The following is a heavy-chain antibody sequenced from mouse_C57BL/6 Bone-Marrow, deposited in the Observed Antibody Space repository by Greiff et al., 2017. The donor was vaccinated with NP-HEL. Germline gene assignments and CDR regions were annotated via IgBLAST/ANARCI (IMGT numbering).Heavy chain of an antibody. V-gene: IGHV3-6*01. CDR2: ISYDGSN. D-gene: IGHD2-3*01. Sequence: EVKLQESGPGLVKPSQSLSLTCSVTGYSITSGYYWNWIRQFPGNKLEWMGYISYDGSNNYNPSLKNRISITRDTSKNQFFLKLNSVTTEDTATYYCARDTRWLPPYAMDYWGQGTSVTVSS. J-gene: IGHJ4*01. CDR3: ARDTRWLPPYAMDY. CDR1: GYSITSGYY.